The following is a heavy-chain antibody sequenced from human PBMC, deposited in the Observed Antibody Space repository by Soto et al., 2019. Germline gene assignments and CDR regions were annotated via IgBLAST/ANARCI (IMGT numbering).Heavy chain of an antibody. D-gene: IGHD3-22*01. Sequence: QVQLIQSEAEVKKPGSSVRVSCTASGGIFGSHGFSWVRQAPGQRLEWVGGFIPIFRTLTYTEKFQARVRIAADESTNTVYVDLSSLTSEDTAVYYCVRDRRIYYSDPHDEFVASDYEVWGQGPMVSVSS. J-gene: IGHJ3*01. CDR3: VRDRRIYYSDPHDEFVASDYEV. CDR1: GGIFGSHG. CDR2: FIPIFRTL. V-gene: IGHV1-69*01.